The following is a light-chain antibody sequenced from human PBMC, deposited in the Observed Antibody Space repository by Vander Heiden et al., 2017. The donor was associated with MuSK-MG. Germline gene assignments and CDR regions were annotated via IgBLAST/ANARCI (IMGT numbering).Light chain of an antibody. CDR3: CSYAGSSTFWV. Sequence: QSALPPPASVSGSPGHSLTISCTGTSSDVGSYNLVSWYQHHPGKAPKLMMYEVSKRPSGVSNRFSGSKSGNTASLTISGLQAEDEADYYCCSYAGSSTFWVFGGGTKLTVL. V-gene: IGLV2-23*02. CDR2: EVS. CDR1: SSDVGSYNL. J-gene: IGLJ2*01.